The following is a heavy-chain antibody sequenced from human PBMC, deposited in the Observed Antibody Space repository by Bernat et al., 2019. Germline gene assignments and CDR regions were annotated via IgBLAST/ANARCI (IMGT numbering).Heavy chain of an antibody. D-gene: IGHD3-16*01. J-gene: IGHJ6*02. CDR3: ARSPLDYYGMDV. CDR2: IWYDGSNK. Sequence: QVQLVESGGGVVQPGRSLRLSCAASGFTFSSYGMHWVRQAPGKGLEWVAVIWYDGSNKYYADSVKGRFTISRDNSKNTLYLQMNSLRAEDTAVYYCARSPLDYYGMDVWGQGTTVTVSS. CDR1: GFTFSSYG. V-gene: IGHV3-33*01.